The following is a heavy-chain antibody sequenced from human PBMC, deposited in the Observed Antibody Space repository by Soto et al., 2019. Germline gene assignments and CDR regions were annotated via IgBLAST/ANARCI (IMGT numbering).Heavy chain of an antibody. CDR3: ARDSGPLLKYFN. J-gene: IGHJ4*02. Sequence: GGSLRLSCAASGFTFSSYAMXWVRQAPGKGLEWVSAIRGRGGSTYYEGSGKGRFTISRDNAKNSLYLQMNSLRAEDTAVYYCARDSGPLLKYFNWGQGTLVTVSS. V-gene: IGHV3-23*01. D-gene: IGHD3-10*01. CDR1: GFTFSSYA. CDR2: IRGRGGST.